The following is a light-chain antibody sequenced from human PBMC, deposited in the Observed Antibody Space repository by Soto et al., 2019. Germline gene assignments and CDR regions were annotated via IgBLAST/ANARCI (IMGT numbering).Light chain of an antibody. CDR2: GAS. Sequence: EIVLTQSPGALSLSPGERATLSCGASQSVSSSYLAWYQQKPGQAPRLLIYGASTRATGIPDRFSGSGSGKYFTLTISRLEPEDFAVYYCQQYGSSPRTFGQGTKVEIK. J-gene: IGKJ1*01. V-gene: IGKV3-20*01. CDR3: QQYGSSPRT. CDR1: QSVSSSY.